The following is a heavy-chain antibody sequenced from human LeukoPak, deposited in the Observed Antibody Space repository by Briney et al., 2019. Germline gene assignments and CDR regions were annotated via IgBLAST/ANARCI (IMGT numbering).Heavy chain of an antibody. CDR3: ARAALWFGELLDGMDV. D-gene: IGHD3-10*01. Sequence: GASVKVSCKPFGYTFTCYYIHWVRQAPGQGLEWMGRINPNSGGTNYAQKFQGRVTMTRDTSISTAYMELSRLRSDETAVYYCARAALWFGELLDGMDVWGQGTTVTVSS. CDR2: INPNSGGT. CDR1: GYTFTCYY. V-gene: IGHV1-2*06. J-gene: IGHJ6*02.